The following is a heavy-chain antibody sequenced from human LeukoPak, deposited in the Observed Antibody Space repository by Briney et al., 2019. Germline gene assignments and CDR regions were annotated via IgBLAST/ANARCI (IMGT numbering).Heavy chain of an antibody. CDR2: IIPILGIA. D-gene: IGHD3-10*01. V-gene: IGHV1-69*04. CDR1: GGTFSSYA. Sequence: ASVKVSCKASGGTFSSYAISWVRQAPGQGLEWMGRIIPILGIANYAQKFQGRVTVTADKSTSTAYMELGSLRSEDTAVYYCASPSGGNYYYYGMDVWGQGTTVTVSS. CDR3: ASPSGGNYYYYGMDV. J-gene: IGHJ6*02.